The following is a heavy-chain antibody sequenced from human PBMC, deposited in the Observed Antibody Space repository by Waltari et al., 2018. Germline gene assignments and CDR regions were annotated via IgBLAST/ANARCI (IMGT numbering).Heavy chain of an antibody. J-gene: IGHJ4*02. Sequence: QVQLVESGGGVVQPGRSLRLSCAASGFTFSSYAMHWVRQAPGKGLEWVAVISYDGSNKYYADSVKCRFTISRDNSKNTLYLQMNSLRAEDTAVYYCARDLRLGSSWEFDYWGQGTLVTVSS. CDR1: GFTFSSYA. D-gene: IGHD6-13*01. V-gene: IGHV3-30*01. CDR3: ARDLRLGSSWEFDY. CDR2: ISYDGSNK.